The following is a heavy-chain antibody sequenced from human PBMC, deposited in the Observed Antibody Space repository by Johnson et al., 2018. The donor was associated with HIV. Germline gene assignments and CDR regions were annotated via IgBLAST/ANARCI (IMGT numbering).Heavy chain of an antibody. CDR2: IRYDGSNK. CDR1: GFTFSSYG. Sequence: QVQLVESGGGLVQPGGSLRLSCAASGFTFSSYGMHWVRQAPGKGLEWVAFIRYDGSNKYYADSVKGRFTISRDNSKNTLYLQMNSLRAEDTAVYYCAEDRATRVPLRRDAFDIWGQGTMVTVSS. V-gene: IGHV3-30*02. CDR3: AEDRATRVPLRRDAFDI. D-gene: IGHD5-12*01. J-gene: IGHJ3*02.